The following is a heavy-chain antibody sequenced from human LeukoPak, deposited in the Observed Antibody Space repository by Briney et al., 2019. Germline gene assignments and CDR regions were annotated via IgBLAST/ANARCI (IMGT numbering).Heavy chain of an antibody. J-gene: IGHJ2*01. CDR2: IYSGGST. CDR1: GFTVSSNY. D-gene: IGHD3-10*01. Sequence: GGSLRLSCAASGFTVSSNYMSWVRQAPGKGLEWVSVIYSGGSTYYADSVKGRFTISRDNSKNTLYLQMNSLRAEDTAVYYCARGHDYYGSGSRYFDLWGRGTLVTVSS. V-gene: IGHV3-66*01. CDR3: ARGHDYYGSGSRYFDL.